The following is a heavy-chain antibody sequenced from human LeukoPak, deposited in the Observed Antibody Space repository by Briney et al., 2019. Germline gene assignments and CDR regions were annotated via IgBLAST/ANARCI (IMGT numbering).Heavy chain of an antibody. Sequence: PGGSLRLSCAASGFTFSNAWMSWVRQAPGKGLEWVGRIKSKTDGSTTDYTAPVKGRFTISRDDTKNTLYLQMNTLKTEDTAVYYCPPDLGTTSLQASYYSMAVGGEGTPVTVS. CDR1: GFTFSNAW. V-gene: IGHV3-15*01. CDR2: IKSKTDGSTT. D-gene: IGHD1-7*01. CDR3: PPDLGTTSLQASYYSMAV. J-gene: IGHJ6*03.